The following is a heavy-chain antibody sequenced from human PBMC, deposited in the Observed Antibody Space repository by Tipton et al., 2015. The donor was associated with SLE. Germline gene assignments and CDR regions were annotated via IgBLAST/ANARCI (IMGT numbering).Heavy chain of an antibody. CDR1: GYSISSGYS. CDR3: ARHGVNYYAMAV. CDR2: IYPTGST. V-gene: IGHV4-61*02. Sequence: TLSLTCSVTGYSISSGYSWSWIRQSAGKGLEWIGRIYPTGSTYYNRSLKSRVTISVDTSKNQFSLKLSSVTAADTAVYYCARHGVNYYAMAVWGQGTTVTVSS. J-gene: IGHJ6*02. D-gene: IGHD3-3*01.